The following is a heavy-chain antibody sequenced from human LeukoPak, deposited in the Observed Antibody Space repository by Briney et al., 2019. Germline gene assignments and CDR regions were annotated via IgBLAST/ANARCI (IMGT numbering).Heavy chain of an antibody. J-gene: IGHJ4*02. Sequence: PSETLSLTCAVYGGSFSGYHWSWIRQPPGKGLEWIGEINHSGSTNYNPSLKSRVTISVDTSKNQFSLKLSSVTAADTAVYYCARDSSTYAGPPDYWGQGTLVTVSS. CDR2: INHSGST. CDR3: ARDSSTYAGPPDY. CDR1: GGSFSGYH. D-gene: IGHD2/OR15-2a*01. V-gene: IGHV4-34*01.